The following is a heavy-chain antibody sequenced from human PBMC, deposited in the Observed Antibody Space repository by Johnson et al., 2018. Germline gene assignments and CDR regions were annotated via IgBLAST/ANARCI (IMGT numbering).Heavy chain of an antibody. V-gene: IGHV3-9*01. CDR2: ISWNGGTI. CDR1: GFTFDDYA. D-gene: IGHD4-23*01. CDR3: VKGIQYGGAAFDI. Sequence: EVGLVEAGGGLVEPGRSLRLSCAASGFTFDDYAMYWVRQPPGKGLEWVSGISWNGGTIGYADSVKGRFTISRDNAKNSLYLQMNSLKAEDTALYYCVKGIQYGGAAFDIWGHGTMVTVSS. J-gene: IGHJ3*02.